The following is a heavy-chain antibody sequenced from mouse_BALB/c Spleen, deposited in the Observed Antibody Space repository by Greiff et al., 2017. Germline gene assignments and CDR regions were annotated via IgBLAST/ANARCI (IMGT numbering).Heavy chain of an antibody. CDR2: ISSGGSYT. CDR1: GFTFSSYT. CDR3: TREGDYGNSHWIAY. J-gene: IGHJ3*01. V-gene: IGHV5-6-4*01. D-gene: IGHD1-1*01. Sequence: EVQLVESGGGLVKPGGSLKFSCAASGFTFSSYTMYWVRQTPEQRLEWVATISSGGSYTYYPDSVKGRFTISRDNATNTLYLQMSSLKSEDTAVYYCTREGDYGNSHWIAYWGQGTLVTVSA.